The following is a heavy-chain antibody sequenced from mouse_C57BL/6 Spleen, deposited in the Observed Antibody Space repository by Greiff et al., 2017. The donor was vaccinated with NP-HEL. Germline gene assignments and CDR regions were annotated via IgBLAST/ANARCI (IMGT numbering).Heavy chain of an antibody. Sequence: VQLQQSGAELVRPGTSVKMSCKASGYTFTNYWIGWAKQRPGHGLGWKGDIYPGGGYTNYNEKFKGKATHTADKSSSTASMQFSSLTSEDSAIYYCARSATGTGFDYGGQGTTLTVSS. J-gene: IGHJ2*01. CDR1: GYTFTNYW. CDR3: ARSATGTGFDY. D-gene: IGHD4-1*01. CDR2: IYPGGGYT. V-gene: IGHV1-63*01.